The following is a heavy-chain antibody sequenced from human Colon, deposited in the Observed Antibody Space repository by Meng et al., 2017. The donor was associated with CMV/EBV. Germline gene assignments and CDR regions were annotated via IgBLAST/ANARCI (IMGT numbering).Heavy chain of an antibody. CDR3: AKPYSSGWVYFDY. CDR2: ISGSGRGT. D-gene: IGHD6-19*01. Sequence: GESLKISCAASDFSVNTAHMVWVRKAPGKGLEWVSDISGSGRGTYYADSVKGRFTISRDNSKNTLYLQMDSLRAEDTAVYYCAKPYSSGWVYFDYWGQGTLVTVSS. J-gene: IGHJ4*02. V-gene: IGHV3-23*01. CDR1: DFSVNTAH.